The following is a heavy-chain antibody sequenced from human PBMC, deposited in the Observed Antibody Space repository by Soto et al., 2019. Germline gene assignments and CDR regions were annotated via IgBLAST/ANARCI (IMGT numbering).Heavy chain of an antibody. D-gene: IGHD2-15*01. CDR3: ARGGGYCSPNCRGTDY. Sequence: PGGSLRLSCAASGFTFSSYAIHWVRQAPGKGLEWVSVISYDGNNKYYTDAVRGRFTISRDNSKNTLYLQMNSLRTEDTAVYYCARGGGYCSPNCRGTDYWGQGTLVTVSS. CDR1: GFTFSSYA. V-gene: IGHV3-30-3*01. J-gene: IGHJ4*02. CDR2: ISYDGNNK.